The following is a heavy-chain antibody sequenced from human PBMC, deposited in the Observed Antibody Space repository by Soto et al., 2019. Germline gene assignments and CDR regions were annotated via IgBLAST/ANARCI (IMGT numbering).Heavy chain of an antibody. V-gene: IGHV1-3*01. Sequence: ASVKVSCKASGYIFINYAIHWVRQAPGQRLEWMGWINVGKGNTIYSQKFQGRVTMTRNTSISTAYMELSSLRSEDTAVYYCARDKVGAIDYWGQGTLVTVSS. CDR3: ARDKVGAIDY. CDR1: GYIFINYA. CDR2: INVGKGNT. J-gene: IGHJ4*02. D-gene: IGHD1-26*01.